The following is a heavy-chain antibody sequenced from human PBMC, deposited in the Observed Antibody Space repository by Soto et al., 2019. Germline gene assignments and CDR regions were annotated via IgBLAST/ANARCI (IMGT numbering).Heavy chain of an antibody. J-gene: IGHJ4*02. CDR2: INPSGGGT. V-gene: IGHV1-46*01. CDR1: GYTFLDFY. Sequence: VQLVQSGTEVKKPGASVKVSCRASGYTFLDFYIHWVRQAPGQGLEWIGFINPSGGGTTYAQKFQGRPTMTRDTSTSTVYLELIILRAEDTAIYYCARDKALSAGYWGQGTLVT. CDR3: ARDKALSAGY. D-gene: IGHD2-15*01.